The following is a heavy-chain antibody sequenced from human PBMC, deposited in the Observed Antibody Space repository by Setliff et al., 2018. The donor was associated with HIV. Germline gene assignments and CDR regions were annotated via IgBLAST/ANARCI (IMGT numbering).Heavy chain of an antibody. CDR1: GFTFSNYI. D-gene: IGHD3-9*01. CDR2: ISSSSSYI. V-gene: IGHV3-21*01. Sequence: LRLSCAASGFTFSNYILNWVRQAPGKGLEWVSSISSSSSYIYYADSVKGRFTISRDNAKNSLYLQMNSLRAEDTAVYYCAREQAYVILTGYYTAGIDYWGQGTLVTVSS. CDR3: AREQAYVILTGYYTAGIDY. J-gene: IGHJ4*02.